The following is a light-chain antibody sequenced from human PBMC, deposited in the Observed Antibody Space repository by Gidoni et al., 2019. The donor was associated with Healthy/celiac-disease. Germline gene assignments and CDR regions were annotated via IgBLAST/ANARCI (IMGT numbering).Light chain of an antibody. V-gene: IGKV4-1*01. J-gene: IGKJ5*01. CDR2: WAS. CDR3: QQYYSIPIT. Sequence: DIVMTQSPDPLAVSLGERATINCKSSQSVLSSSNNKNYLAWYQQKPGQPPKLLIYWASTRESGVPDRFSGSGSGTDFTLTISSLQAEDVAVYYCQQYYSIPITFXQXTRLEIK. CDR1: QSVLSSSNNKNY.